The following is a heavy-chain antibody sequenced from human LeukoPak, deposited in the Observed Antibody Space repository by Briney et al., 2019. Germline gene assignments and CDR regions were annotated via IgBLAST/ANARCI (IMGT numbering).Heavy chain of an antibody. V-gene: IGHV1-18*01. J-gene: IGHJ6*02. CDR1: GYTFTSYG. Sequence: ASVKVSCKASGYTFTSYGISWVRQAPGQGLEWMGWISAYNGNTNYAQKLQGRVTMTTDTSTSTAYMELRSLRSDDTAVYYCARDRLIVVDIVVVPAAMIPYYYYGMDVWGQGTTATVSS. CDR2: ISAYNGNT. CDR3: ARDRLIVVDIVVVPAAMIPYYYYGMDV. D-gene: IGHD2-2*01.